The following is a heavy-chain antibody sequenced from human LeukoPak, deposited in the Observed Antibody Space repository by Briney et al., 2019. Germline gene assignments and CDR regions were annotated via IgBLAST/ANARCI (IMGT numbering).Heavy chain of an antibody. CDR1: GFTFNSYA. CDR3: AKGLLPGYFAFDI. Sequence: PGGSLRLSCAASGFTFNSYAMSWVRQAPGKGLEWVSAISGSGGSTYYADSVHGRFTISRDNYKNTLYLQMHSLRGEDTAVYYCAKGLLPGYFAFDIWGQGTMVTVSS. CDR2: ISGSGGST. J-gene: IGHJ3*02. D-gene: IGHD3-9*01. V-gene: IGHV3-23*01.